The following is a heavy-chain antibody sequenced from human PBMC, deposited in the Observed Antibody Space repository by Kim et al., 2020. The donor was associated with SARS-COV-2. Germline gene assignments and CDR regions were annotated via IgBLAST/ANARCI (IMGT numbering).Heavy chain of an antibody. V-gene: IGHV3-11*05. Sequence: ANAVEGRITITRDKDKRSLYLQMNSVRAEDTAVYYCAREFVSIAVEGMDVWGQGTTVTVSS. D-gene: IGHD6-19*01. J-gene: IGHJ6*02. CDR3: AREFVSIAVEGMDV.